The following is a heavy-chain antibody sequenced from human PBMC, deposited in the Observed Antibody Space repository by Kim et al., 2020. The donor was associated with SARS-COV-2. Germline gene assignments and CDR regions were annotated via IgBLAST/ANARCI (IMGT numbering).Heavy chain of an antibody. CDR3: ARIHSSGYYRIDY. J-gene: IGHJ4*02. Sequence: SETLSLTCTVSGGSISSSSYYWGWIRQPPGKGLEWIGSIYYSGSTYYNPSLKSRVTISVDTSKNQFSLKLSSVTAADTAVYYCARIHSSGYYRIDYWGQGTLVTVSS. D-gene: IGHD3-22*01. V-gene: IGHV4-39*01. CDR2: IYYSGST. CDR1: GGSISSSSYY.